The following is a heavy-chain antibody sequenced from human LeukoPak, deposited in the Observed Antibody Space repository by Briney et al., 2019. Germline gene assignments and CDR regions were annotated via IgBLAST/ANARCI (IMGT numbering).Heavy chain of an antibody. V-gene: IGHV3-74*01. Sequence: GGSLRLSCAASGFTFSSYWMHCVRQAPGKGLVWVSRINGYGSSTNYADSVKGRFTISRDNAKNSLYLQMNSLRAEDTAVYYCARDHSNSWYPYYYYGMDVWGQGTTVTVSS. CDR2: INGYGSST. J-gene: IGHJ6*02. D-gene: IGHD6-13*01. CDR1: GFTFSSYW. CDR3: ARDHSNSWYPYYYYGMDV.